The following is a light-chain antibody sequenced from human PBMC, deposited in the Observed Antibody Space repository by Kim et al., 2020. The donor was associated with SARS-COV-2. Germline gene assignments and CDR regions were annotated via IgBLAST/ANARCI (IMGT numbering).Light chain of an antibody. J-gene: IGKJ5*01. CDR3: QRYGASAPIT. CDR2: GVS. CDR1: QTVNNNF. Sequence: DSVLTQSPDTLSLSPGETATLSCRASQTVNNNFLAWYQQKPGQAPRLLIYGVSARATGIPDRFRGSGSGTDFTLSISRLEPDDFAVYYCQRYGASAPITFGQGTRLDIK. V-gene: IGKV3-20*01.